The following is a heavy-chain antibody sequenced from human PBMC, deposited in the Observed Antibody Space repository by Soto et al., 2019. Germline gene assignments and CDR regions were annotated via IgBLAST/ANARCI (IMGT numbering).Heavy chain of an antibody. D-gene: IGHD5-12*01. CDR3: AREVGTIGSFDY. CDR1: GGSISSGGYY. J-gene: IGHJ4*02. CDR2: IYYSGSN. V-gene: IGHV4-31*03. Sequence: QVQLQESGPGLVKPSQTLSLTCTVSGGSISSGGYYWSWIRQHPGKGLEWIGYIYYSGSNYYNPSLKNRVTISVDTAKNQFSTKLSSVTDADTAVYYCAREVGTIGSFDYWGQGTLVTV.